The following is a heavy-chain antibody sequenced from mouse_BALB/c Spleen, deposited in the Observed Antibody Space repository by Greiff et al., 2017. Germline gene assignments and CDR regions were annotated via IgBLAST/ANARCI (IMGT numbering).Heavy chain of an antibody. D-gene: IGHD1-1*01. Sequence: EVKLMESGGGLVKPGGSLKLSCAASGFTFSSYAMSWVRQTPEKRLEWVASISSGGSTYYPDSVKGRFTISRDNARNILYLQMSSLRSEDTAMYYCARGGGLYYYGTSFYAMDYWGQGTSVTVSS. J-gene: IGHJ4*01. CDR2: ISSGGST. V-gene: IGHV5-6-5*01. CDR1: GFTFSSYA. CDR3: ARGGGLYYYGTSFYAMDY.